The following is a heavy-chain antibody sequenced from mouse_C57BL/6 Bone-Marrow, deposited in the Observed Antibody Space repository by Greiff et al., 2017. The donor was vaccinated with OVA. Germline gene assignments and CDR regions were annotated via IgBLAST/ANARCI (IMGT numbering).Heavy chain of an antibody. CDR2: SRNKANDYTT. Sequence: EVQRVESGGGLVQSGRSLRLSCATSGFTFSDFYMEWVRQAPGKGLEWIAASRNKANDYTTEYSASVKGRFIVSRDTSQSILYLQMNALRAEDTAIYYCARDSPLGPFDYWGQGTTLTVSS. J-gene: IGHJ2*01. V-gene: IGHV7-1*01. CDR1: GFTFSDFY. CDR3: ARDSPLGPFDY. D-gene: IGHD6-1*01.